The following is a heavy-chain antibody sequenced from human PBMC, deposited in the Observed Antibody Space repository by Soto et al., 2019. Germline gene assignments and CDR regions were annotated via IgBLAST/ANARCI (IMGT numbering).Heavy chain of an antibody. Sequence: QLQLQESGPGLVKPSETLSLTCTVSGGSISSYYWGWIRRPPGQGLEWIGSIYYSGSTYYNPSLKSRVTISVDTTKNQFSLKLSSVTAADTAVYYCARRWGYSFDYWGQGTLVTVSS. CDR1: GGSISSYY. CDR2: IYYSGST. CDR3: ARRWGYSFDY. J-gene: IGHJ4*02. V-gene: IGHV4-39*01. D-gene: IGHD7-27*01.